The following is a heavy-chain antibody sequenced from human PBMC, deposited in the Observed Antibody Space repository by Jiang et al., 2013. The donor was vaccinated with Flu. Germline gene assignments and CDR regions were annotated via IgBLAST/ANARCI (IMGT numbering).Heavy chain of an antibody. CDR3: ARGIYDFWSGSYWYFDL. J-gene: IGHJ2*01. V-gene: IGHV4-39*01. D-gene: IGHD3-3*01. CDR2: IYYSGSA. Sequence: PGLVKPSETLSLTCTVSGGSISSSSYYWGWIRQPPGKGLESIGIIYYSGSAYYNPSLKSRVTISVDTSNDHFSLKLSSVTAADTAVYYCARGIYDFWSGSYWYFDLWGRGTLLTVSS. CDR1: GGSISSSSYY.